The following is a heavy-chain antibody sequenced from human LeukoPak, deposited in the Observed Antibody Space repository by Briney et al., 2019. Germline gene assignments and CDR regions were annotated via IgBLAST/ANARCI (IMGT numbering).Heavy chain of an antibody. D-gene: IGHD3-10*01. CDR1: GFTFSGSA. Sequence: GGSLRLSCAASGFTFSGSAIHWVRQASGKGLEWVGRIRSKANNYATAYAASVRGRFTISRDDSKNTASLQMNSLKTEDTAIYYCTRSTREVGERFDYWGQGTLVTVSS. CDR3: TRSTREVGERFDY. V-gene: IGHV3-73*01. CDR2: IRSKANNYAT. J-gene: IGHJ4*02.